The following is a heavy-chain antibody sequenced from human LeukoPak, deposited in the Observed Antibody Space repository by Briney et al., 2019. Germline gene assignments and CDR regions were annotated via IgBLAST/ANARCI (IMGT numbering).Heavy chain of an antibody. V-gene: IGHV4-38-2*01. CDR1: SFSISSGYH. D-gene: IGHD1-20*01. CDR3: ARINWNPDY. J-gene: IGHJ4*02. CDR2: IYRSGIT. Sequence: SETLSLTCAVSSFSISSGYHWGWIRQPPGKGLEWIGNIYRSGITYYNPSLKSRVTISVDTSKNQFSLKLNSVTAADTAVYYCARINWNPDYWGQGALVTASS.